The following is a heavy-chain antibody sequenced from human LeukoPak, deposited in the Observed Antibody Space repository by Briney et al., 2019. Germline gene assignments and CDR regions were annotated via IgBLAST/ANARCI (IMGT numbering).Heavy chain of an antibody. D-gene: IGHD3-10*01. CDR3: AKETASDFGGAVDY. V-gene: IGHV3-23*01. Sequence: PGGSLRLSCAASGFTFNNYAMSWVRQAPGKGLEWVSAISGRGGSTYYADSVKGRFTISGDNSKNTLYLQINSLRAEDTAVYYCAKETASDFGGAVDYWGQGTLVTVSS. J-gene: IGHJ4*02. CDR2: ISGRGGST. CDR1: GFTFNNYA.